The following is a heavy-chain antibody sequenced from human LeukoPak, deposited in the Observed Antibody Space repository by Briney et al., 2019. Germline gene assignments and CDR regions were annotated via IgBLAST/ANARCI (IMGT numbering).Heavy chain of an antibody. V-gene: IGHV4-4*07. CDR1: GGSISSYY. Sequence: SETLSLTCTVYGGSISSYYWSWIRQPAGKGLEWIGGIYTSGSTNYNPSLKSRVTMSVDTSKNQFSLKLSSVTAADTAVYYCARDLWWGAGSTSLKSPDYYYYMDVWGKGTTVTVSS. CDR2: IYTSGST. J-gene: IGHJ6*03. D-gene: IGHD2-2*01. CDR3: ARDLWWGAGSTSLKSPDYYYYMDV.